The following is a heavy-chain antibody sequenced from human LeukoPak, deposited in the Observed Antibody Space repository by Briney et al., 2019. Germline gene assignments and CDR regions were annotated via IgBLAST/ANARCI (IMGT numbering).Heavy chain of an antibody. V-gene: IGHV3-30-3*01. CDR3: ARVRVAAAGTRGNAFDI. CDR1: GFTFSSYA. CDR2: ISYDGSNK. Sequence: GGSLRLSCAASGFTFSSYAMHWVRQAPGKGLERVAVISYDGSNKYYADSVKGRFTISRDNSKNTLYLQMNSLRAEDTAVYYCARVRVAAAGTRGNAFDIWGQGTMVTVSS. D-gene: IGHD6-13*01. J-gene: IGHJ3*02.